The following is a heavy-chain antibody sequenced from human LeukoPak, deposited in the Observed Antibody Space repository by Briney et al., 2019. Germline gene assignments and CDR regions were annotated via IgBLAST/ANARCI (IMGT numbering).Heavy chain of an antibody. J-gene: IGHJ6*02. Sequence: ASVKVSCKASGYTFINYGISWVRQAPGQGLEWMGWISAYNGYTKYAQELQGRVTMTTDTSTSTAYMEVRSLRSDDTAVYYCARDVMPYYSGLGSDYYYGMDVWGQGTTVTVSS. D-gene: IGHD3-10*01. V-gene: IGHV1-18*01. CDR3: ARDVMPYYSGLGSDYYYGMDV. CDR2: ISAYNGYT. CDR1: GYTFINYG.